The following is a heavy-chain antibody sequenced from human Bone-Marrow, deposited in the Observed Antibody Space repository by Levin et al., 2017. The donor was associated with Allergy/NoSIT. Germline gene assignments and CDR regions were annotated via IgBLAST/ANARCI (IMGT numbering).Heavy chain of an antibody. CDR3: ARVVCSSSTCYSFYHFDF. J-gene: IGHJ4*02. CDR2: IIPIFRTT. CDR1: ADTFRNYA. D-gene: IGHD2-2*01. V-gene: IGHV1-69*13. Sequence: EASVKVSCKPSADTFRNYAVTWVRQAPGQGVEWMGGIIPIFRTTNYAQKFRDRVTITADESTNTAYMELTNLSSDDTAMYYCARVVCSSSTCYSFYHFDFWGQGTQVTVSS.